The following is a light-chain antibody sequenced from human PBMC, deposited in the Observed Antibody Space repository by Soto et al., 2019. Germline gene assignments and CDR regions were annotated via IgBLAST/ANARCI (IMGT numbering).Light chain of an antibody. CDR3: QQSYSTRWT. J-gene: IGKJ1*01. CDR2: AAS. CDR1: QSISSY. V-gene: IGKV1-39*01. Sequence: DIQMTQSPSSLSASVGDRVTITCRASQSISSYLNWYQQKPGKAPKLLIYAASSLQSGVPSRFSGSGSGTGFTLTLSSLQPEDFAPYYCQQSYSTRWTFGKGTKVEIK.